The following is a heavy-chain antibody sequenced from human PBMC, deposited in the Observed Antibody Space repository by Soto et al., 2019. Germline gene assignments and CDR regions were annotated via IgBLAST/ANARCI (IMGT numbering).Heavy chain of an antibody. CDR2: IIPIFGTA. V-gene: IGHV1-69*01. Sequence: QVQLVQSGAEVKKPGSSVKVSCKASGGTFSSYAISWVRQAPGQGLEWMGGIIPIFGTANYAQKFQGRVTITADESTSTAYMELSSLRSEDTAGYYCAREGPGRCTNGVCQPLDYWGQGTLVTVSS. CDR1: GGTFSSYA. J-gene: IGHJ4*02. CDR3: AREGPGRCTNGVCQPLDY. D-gene: IGHD2-8*01.